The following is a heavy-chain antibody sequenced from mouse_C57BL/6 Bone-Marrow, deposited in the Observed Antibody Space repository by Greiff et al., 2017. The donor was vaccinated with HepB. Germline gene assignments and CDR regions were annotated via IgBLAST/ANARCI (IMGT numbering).Heavy chain of an antibody. V-gene: IGHV2-6-1*01. D-gene: IGHD2-3*01. CDR3: ARHGGWLLQHYYAMDY. J-gene: IGHJ4*01. CDR2: IWSDGST. Sequence: QVQLKESGPGLVAPSQSLSITCTVSGFSLTSYGVHWVRQPPGKGLEWLVVIWSDGSTTYNSALKSRLSISKDNSKSQVFLKMNSLQTDDTAMYYCARHGGWLLQHYYAMDYWGQGTSVTVSS. CDR1: GFSLTSYG.